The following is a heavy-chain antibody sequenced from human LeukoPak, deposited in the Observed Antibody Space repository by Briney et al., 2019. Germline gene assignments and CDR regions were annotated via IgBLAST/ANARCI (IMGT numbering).Heavy chain of an antibody. Sequence: GGSLRLSCAASGFTFSNAWMSWVRQAPGKGLEWVGRIKSKTDGGTTDYAAPVKGRFTISRDDSKNTLYLQMNSLKTEDTAVYYCTTDGGDCGGDCPNWFDPWGQGTLVTVSS. V-gene: IGHV3-15*01. CDR3: TTDGGDCGGDCPNWFDP. CDR2: IKSKTDGGTT. D-gene: IGHD2-21*02. J-gene: IGHJ5*02. CDR1: GFTFSNAW.